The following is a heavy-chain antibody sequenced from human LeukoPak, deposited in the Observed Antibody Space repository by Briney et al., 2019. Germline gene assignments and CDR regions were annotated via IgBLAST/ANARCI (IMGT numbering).Heavy chain of an antibody. CDR3: ARHYLSASESYYYYGMDV. Sequence: SETLSLTCTVSGGSISSYYWSWIRQPPGKGLEWIGYIYYSGSTNYNPSLKSRDTISVDTSKNQFSLKLSSVTAADTAVYYCARHYLSASESYYYYGMDVWGQGTTVTVSS. D-gene: IGHD2-2*01. CDR1: GGSISSYY. V-gene: IGHV4-59*08. J-gene: IGHJ6*02. CDR2: IYYSGST.